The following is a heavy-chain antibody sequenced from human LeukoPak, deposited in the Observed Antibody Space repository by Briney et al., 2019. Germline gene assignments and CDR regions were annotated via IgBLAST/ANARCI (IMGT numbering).Heavy chain of an antibody. J-gene: IGHJ5*02. CDR3: ARDGPHPRDPYNWFDP. Sequence: GGSLRLSCAASGFTFSSYDMHWVRQAPGKGLEWVAVIWYDGSNKYYADSVKGRFTISRDNSKNTLYLQMNSLRAEDTAVYYCARDGPHPRDPYNWFDPWGQGTLVTVSS. CDR2: IWYDGSNK. CDR1: GFTFSSYD. V-gene: IGHV3-33*01.